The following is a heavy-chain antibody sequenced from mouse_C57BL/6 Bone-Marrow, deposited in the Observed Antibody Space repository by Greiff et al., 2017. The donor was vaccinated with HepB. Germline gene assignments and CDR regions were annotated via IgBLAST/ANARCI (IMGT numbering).Heavy chain of an antibody. CDR2: IYPSDSET. Sequence: QVQLKQPGAELVRPGSSVKLSCKASGYTFTSYWMDWVKQRPGQGLEWIGNIYPSDSETHYNQKFKDKATLTVDKSSSTAYMQLSSLTSEDSAVYYCATIYYYGSSYPYWYFDVWGTGTTVTVSS. D-gene: IGHD1-1*01. J-gene: IGHJ1*03. V-gene: IGHV1-61*01. CDR1: GYTFTSYW. CDR3: ATIYYYGSSYPYWYFDV.